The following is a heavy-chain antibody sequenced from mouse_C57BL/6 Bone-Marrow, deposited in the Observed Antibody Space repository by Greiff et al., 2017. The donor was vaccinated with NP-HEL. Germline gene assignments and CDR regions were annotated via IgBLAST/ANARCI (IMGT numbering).Heavy chain of an antibody. CDR2: IYPSDSET. CDR1: GYTFTSYW. D-gene: IGHD1-1*01. V-gene: IGHV1-61*01. CDR3: ARPSYYYGSSFLRYFGV. Sequence: QVQLQQPGAELVRPGSSVKLSCKASGYTFTSYWMDWVKQRPGQGLEWIGNIYPSDSETHYNQKFKDKATLTVDKSSSTAYMQLSSLTSEDSAVYYCARPSYYYGSSFLRYFGVWGTGTTVTVSS. J-gene: IGHJ1*03.